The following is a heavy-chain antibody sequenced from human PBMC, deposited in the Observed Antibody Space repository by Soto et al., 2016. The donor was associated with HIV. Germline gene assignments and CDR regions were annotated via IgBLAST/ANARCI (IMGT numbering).Heavy chain of an antibody. Sequence: QVQLVQSGAEVKKPGASVKVSCKTSGYTFTLYYIHWVRQAPGQGPERMGVINPRGGSTSYAQKFQGRVAMTRDTSISTAYMELSRLRSDDTAVYYCARVGYDWNDAGAFDIWGQGTMVTVSS. J-gene: IGHJ3*02. CDR2: INPRGGST. D-gene: IGHD1-1*01. V-gene: IGHV1-46*01. CDR1: GYTFTLYY. CDR3: ARVGYDWNDAGAFDI.